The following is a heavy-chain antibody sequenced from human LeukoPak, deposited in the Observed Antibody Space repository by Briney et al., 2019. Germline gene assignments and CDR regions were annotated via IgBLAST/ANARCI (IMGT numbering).Heavy chain of an antibody. J-gene: IGHJ3*01. CDR1: GFPFNTYA. CDR2: ISSNGDNT. Sequence: GGSLRLSCSASGFPFNTYAIHWVRKAPGKGLEFVAGISSNGDNTDFADSAKGRFTISRDNSKSTLFLQMNSLRAEDTAVYFCTRDSALLGVAFDLWGEGTVVTVSS. V-gene: IGHV3-64D*06. D-gene: IGHD2-15*01. CDR3: TRDSALLGVAFDL.